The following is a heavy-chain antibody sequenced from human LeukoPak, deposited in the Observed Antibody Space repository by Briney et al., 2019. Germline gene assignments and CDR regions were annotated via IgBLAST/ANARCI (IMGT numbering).Heavy chain of an antibody. J-gene: IGHJ6*02. D-gene: IGHD2-15*01. CDR1: GFTFSSYW. V-gene: IGHV3-74*01. CDR2: INSDGSST. CDR3: ARGDIAVPYRYLYGMDV. Sequence: GGSLRLSCAASGFTFSSYWMHWVRQAPGKGLVWVSRINSDGSSTSYADSVKGRFTISRDNAKNSLYLQTNSLRAEDTAVYYCARGDIAVPYRYLYGMDVWGQGTTVTVSS.